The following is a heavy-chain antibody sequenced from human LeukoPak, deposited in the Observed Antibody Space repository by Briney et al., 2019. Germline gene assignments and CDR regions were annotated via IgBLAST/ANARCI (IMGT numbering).Heavy chain of an antibody. D-gene: IGHD6-19*01. CDR3: ARVPPALAGFDY. Sequence: SETLSLTCTVSGVSVTSFYWSWIRQPAGKGLEWIGRFFSSGNTNYNPSFKSRATISVDKSENQFSLKLTSVTAADTAVYYCARVPPALAGFDYWGQGTLVTVSS. J-gene: IGHJ4*02. CDR1: GVSVTSFY. V-gene: IGHV4-4*07. CDR2: FFSSGNT.